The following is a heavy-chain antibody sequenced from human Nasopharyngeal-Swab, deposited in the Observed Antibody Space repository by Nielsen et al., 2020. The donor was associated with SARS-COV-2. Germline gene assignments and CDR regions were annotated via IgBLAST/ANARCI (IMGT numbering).Heavy chain of an antibody. V-gene: IGHV3-23*01. J-gene: IGHJ6*02. CDR2: NSGSGGST. D-gene: IGHD3-10*01. CDR1: GFTFSGYA. CDR3: AKGGGYSVYYGMDV. Sequence: GGSLRLSCAASGFTFSGYAIHWVRQAPGKGLEWVSANSGSGGSTYYADSVKGRFTISRDNSKNTLYLQMNSLRAEDTAVYYCAKGGGYSVYYGMDVWGQGTTVTVSS.